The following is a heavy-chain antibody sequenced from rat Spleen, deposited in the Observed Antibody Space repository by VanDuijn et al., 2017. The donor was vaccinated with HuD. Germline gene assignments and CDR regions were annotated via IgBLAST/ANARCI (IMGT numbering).Heavy chain of an antibody. CDR1: GFTFSNYD. J-gene: IGHJ2*01. Sequence: EVLLVESGGGLVQPGRSLKLSCAASGFTFSNYDMAWVRQAPTKGLEWVASISYDGTATYYRDSVKGRFTLSRDNAKSTLYLQLDSLRSEDTATYYCTTDTFYDGTYYPGGFDYWGQGVMVTVSS. V-gene: IGHV5-20*01. CDR3: TTDTFYDGTYYPGGFDY. CDR2: ISYDGTAT. D-gene: IGHD1-12*02.